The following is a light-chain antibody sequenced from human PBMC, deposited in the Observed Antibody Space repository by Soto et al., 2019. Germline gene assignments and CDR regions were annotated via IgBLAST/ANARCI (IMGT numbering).Light chain of an antibody. CDR3: MSFTSSNTYV. CDR2: DVA. Sequence: QSVLTQPASVSGSPGQSITISCTGTSSDVGAYNFVSWYQHYPDKAPKVVIYDVANRPSGVSCRFSASKSGNTASLTISGLQAEDEADYYCMSFTSSNTYVFGTGTKLTVL. CDR1: SSDVGAYNF. J-gene: IGLJ1*01. V-gene: IGLV2-14*03.